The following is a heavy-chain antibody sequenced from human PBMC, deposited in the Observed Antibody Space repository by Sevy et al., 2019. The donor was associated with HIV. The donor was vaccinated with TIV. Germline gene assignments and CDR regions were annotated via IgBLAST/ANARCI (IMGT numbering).Heavy chain of an antibody. V-gene: IGHV3-53*01. D-gene: IGHD2-15*01. CDR3: ARVSGSWYFDL. J-gene: IGHJ2*01. CDR2: IYIDDST. CDR1: GFAVSTNY. Sequence: GGSLRLSCAASGFAVSTNYMSWVRQAPGKGLEWVSVIYIDDSTYYADSVKGRFTFSRDNSKNTLYLQINSLRAEDTAVYYCARVSGSWYFDLWGRGTLVTVSS.